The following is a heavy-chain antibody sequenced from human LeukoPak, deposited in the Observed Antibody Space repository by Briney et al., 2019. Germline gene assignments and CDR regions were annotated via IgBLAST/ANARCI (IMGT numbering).Heavy chain of an antibody. J-gene: IGHJ4*02. D-gene: IGHD2-8*01. CDR3: ARGGAYCTNGVCLFDY. CDR1: GGSINSHF. CDR2: IHSTGST. Sequence: PSETLSLTCTVSGGSINSHFWSWIRQPPGKGLEWIGYIHSTGSTNYNPPLKSRVTISVDTSKNQFSLKLSSVTAADTAVYYCARGGAYCTNGVCLFDYWGQGTLVTVSS. V-gene: IGHV4-59*11.